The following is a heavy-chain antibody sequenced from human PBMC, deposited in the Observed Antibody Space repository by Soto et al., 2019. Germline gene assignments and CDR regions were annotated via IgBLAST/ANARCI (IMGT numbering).Heavy chain of an antibody. CDR3: ASYSGYVE. CDR1: GFTFSSYS. V-gene: IGHV3-48*02. Sequence: ESGGGLVQPGGSLRLSCAASGFTFSSYSMNWVRQAPGKGLEWVSYISSSSSTIYYADSVKGRFTISRDNAKNSLYMQMNRLRDEDTAVYYCASYSGYVEWGQGTLVTVSS. CDR2: ISSSSSTI. J-gene: IGHJ4*02. D-gene: IGHD5-12*01.